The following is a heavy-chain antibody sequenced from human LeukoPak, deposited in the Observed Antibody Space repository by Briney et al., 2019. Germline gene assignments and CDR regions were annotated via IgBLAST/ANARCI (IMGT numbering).Heavy chain of an antibody. Sequence: SETLSLTCTVSGGSISSGGYSWSWIRQPPGKGLEWIGYIYHSGSTYYNPSLKSRVTISVDTSKNQFSLKLSSVTAADTAVYYCARQKGSWPRQNNWFDPWGQGTLVTVSS. CDR1: GGSISSGGYS. J-gene: IGHJ5*02. D-gene: IGHD1-26*01. V-gene: IGHV4-30-2*03. CDR2: IYHSGST. CDR3: ARQKGSWPRQNNWFDP.